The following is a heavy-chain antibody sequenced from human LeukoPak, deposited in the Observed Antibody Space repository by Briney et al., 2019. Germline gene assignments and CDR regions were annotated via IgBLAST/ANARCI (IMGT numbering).Heavy chain of an antibody. CDR2: INHSGST. D-gene: IGHD6-13*01. J-gene: IGHJ4*02. CDR1: GGSFSGYY. CDR3: ARNGRIAAARFYY. Sequence: SETLSLTCAVYGGSFSGYYWSWIRQPPGKGLEWIGVINHSGSTNYNPSLKSRVTISVDTSKNQFSLKLSSVTAADTAVYYCARNGRIAAARFYYWGQGTLVTVSS. V-gene: IGHV4-34*01.